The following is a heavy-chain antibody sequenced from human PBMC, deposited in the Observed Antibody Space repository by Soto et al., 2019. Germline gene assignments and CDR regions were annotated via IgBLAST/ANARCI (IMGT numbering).Heavy chain of an antibody. CDR2: INYRGSS. J-gene: IGHJ6*02. CDR3: VRGQPHRITIFEVVIRSYDYGMDV. V-gene: IGHV4-34*01. Sequence: PSETLSHTCAFYGWSFTGYYWTWIRQTPGKGLEWIGEINYRGSSYYNPSLESRISMAVDTSKNQFSLKLRSVTAADTAVYFCVRGQPHRITIFEVVIRSYDYGMDVWGQGTTVTVSS. D-gene: IGHD3-3*02. CDR1: GWSFTGYY.